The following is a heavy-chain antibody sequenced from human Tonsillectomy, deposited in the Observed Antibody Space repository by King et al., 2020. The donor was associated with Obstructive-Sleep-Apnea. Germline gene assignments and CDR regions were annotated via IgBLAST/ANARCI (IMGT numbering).Heavy chain of an antibody. J-gene: IGHJ6*02. CDR2: IYYSGST. CDR1: GGSISSYY. CDR3: ARVPYFYGMDV. V-gene: IGHV4-59*01. Sequence: QLQESGPGLVKPSETLSLTCTVSGGSISSYYWSWIRQPPGKGLEWIGYIYYSGSTNYNPSLKSRVTISLDTSQNQFSLKLSSVTAADTAVYDCARVPYFYGMDVWGQGTTVTVSS.